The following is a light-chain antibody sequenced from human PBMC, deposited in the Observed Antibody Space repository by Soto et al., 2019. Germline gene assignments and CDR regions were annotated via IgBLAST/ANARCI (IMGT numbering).Light chain of an antibody. J-gene: IGLJ2*01. CDR1: SSNIGNNY. CDR3: ATWDRSLPGEV. V-gene: IGLV1-51*01. Sequence: QSVLTQSPSVSAAPGQKVTISCSGSSSNIGNNYVSWYQQLPGTAPKLLIYDNNKRPSGIPDRFSGSKSGTSGTLDITGLQTGDEADYYCATWDRSLPGEVFGGGTKLTVL. CDR2: DNN.